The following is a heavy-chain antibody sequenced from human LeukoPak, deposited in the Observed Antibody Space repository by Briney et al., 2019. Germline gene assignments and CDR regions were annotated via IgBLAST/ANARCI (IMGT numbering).Heavy chain of an antibody. Sequence: GGSLRLSCAASGFTFSSYGMHWVRQAPGKGLEWVAVISYDGSNKYYADSVKGRFTISRDNAKNSLYLQMNSLRAGDTAVYYCARGLGMKQWLVDYWGQGTLVTVSS. CDR3: ARGLGMKQWLVDY. J-gene: IGHJ4*02. CDR2: ISYDGSNK. V-gene: IGHV3-33*05. CDR1: GFTFSSYG. D-gene: IGHD6-19*01.